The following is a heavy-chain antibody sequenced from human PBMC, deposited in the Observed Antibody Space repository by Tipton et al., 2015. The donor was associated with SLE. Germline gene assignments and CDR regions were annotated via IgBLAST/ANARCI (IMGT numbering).Heavy chain of an antibody. CDR3: AKDKKYHCSTASCYWYFDS. D-gene: IGHD2-15*01. CDR1: GFTFSSYW. V-gene: IGHV3-7*03. CDR2: IKQDGSEK. J-gene: IGHJ4*02. Sequence: SLRLSCAASGFTFSSYWMSWVRQAPGKGLGWVANIKQDGSEKYYADSVKGRFTISRDISKDSLYLQMNTLRIDDSALYYCAKDKKYHCSTASCYWYFDSWGQGTLVTVSS.